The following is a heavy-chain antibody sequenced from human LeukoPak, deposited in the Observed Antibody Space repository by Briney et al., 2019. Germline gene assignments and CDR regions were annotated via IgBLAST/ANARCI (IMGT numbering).Heavy chain of an antibody. CDR2: IYTGGRT. CDR1: GGGISGNY. Sequence: MPSVKLSFTCTSPGGGISGNYWSSVRHHLGKGLQWVSYIYTGGRTNYNPSLKTRATISVDTSKNQFSLKLTSATAADTAVYFCASQNSDYYQGRFDSWGQGTLVTVSS. V-gene: IGHV4-4*08. CDR3: ASQNSDYYQGRFDS. J-gene: IGHJ4*02. D-gene: IGHD3-22*01.